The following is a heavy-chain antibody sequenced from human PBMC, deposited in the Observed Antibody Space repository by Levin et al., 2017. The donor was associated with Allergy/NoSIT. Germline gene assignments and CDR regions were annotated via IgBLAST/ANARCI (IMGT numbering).Heavy chain of an antibody. Sequence: SCAASGFTFISYTMHWVRQAPGKGLEWVAVISFDGSNKYYADSVKGRFTISRDNSKNTLYLQMNSLRAEDTAGYYCARDLVEVGIEGYWGQGTLVTVSS. D-gene: IGHD2/OR15-2a*01. CDR1: GFTFISYT. J-gene: IGHJ4*02. CDR2: ISFDGSNK. CDR3: ARDLVEVGIEGY. V-gene: IGHV3-30-3*01.